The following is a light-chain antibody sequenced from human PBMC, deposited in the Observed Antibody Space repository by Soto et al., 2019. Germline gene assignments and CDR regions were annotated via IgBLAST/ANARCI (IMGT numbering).Light chain of an antibody. CDR3: QQYNSYSET. CDR1: QSISSW. CDR2: AAS. V-gene: IGKV1-5*01. J-gene: IGKJ1*01. Sequence: DIQMTQSPSSLSAAVGDRVTITCRASQSISSWLAWYQQKPGKAPKLLIYAASSLESGVPSRFSGSGSGTEFPLTISSLQPDDFATYYCQQYNSYSETFGQGTKVDIK.